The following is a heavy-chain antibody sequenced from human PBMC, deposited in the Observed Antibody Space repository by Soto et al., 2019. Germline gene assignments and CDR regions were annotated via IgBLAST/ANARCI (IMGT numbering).Heavy chain of an antibody. J-gene: IGHJ3*01. CDR3: VRAKIRSSHYYEPPAFDL. D-gene: IGHD3-22*01. CDR2: ISVYNGNT. Sequence: GASVKVSCKASGYTFTTYGISWVRQAPGQGLEWMGWISVYNGNTKYGKKFQGRVTMTTDTSTNTAYMDLRSLRSEDTPVYYFVRAKIRSSHYYEPPAFDLWGQGTMVTVSS. V-gene: IGHV1-18*04. CDR1: GYTFTTYG.